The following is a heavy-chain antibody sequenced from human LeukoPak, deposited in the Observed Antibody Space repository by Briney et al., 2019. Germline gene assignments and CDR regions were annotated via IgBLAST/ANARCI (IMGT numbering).Heavy chain of an antibody. CDR3: ARQGVPGRYSTGSWFDP. J-gene: IGHJ5*02. Sequence: PGRSLRLSCAASGFSFSSYGMHWVRQAPGKGLEWVAVVWYEGTNKYYVDSVKGRFTISRDNSKNTLYLEMNSLRVEDTAVYYCARQGVPGRYSTGSWFDPWGQGTLVTVSS. CDR1: GFSFSSYG. CDR2: VWYEGTNK. V-gene: IGHV3-33*01. D-gene: IGHD1-26*01.